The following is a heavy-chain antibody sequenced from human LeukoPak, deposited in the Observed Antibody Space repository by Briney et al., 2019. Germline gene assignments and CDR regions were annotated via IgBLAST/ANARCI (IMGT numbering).Heavy chain of an antibody. CDR2: LCGYSTYT. V-gene: IGHV3-11*05. J-gene: IGHJ4*02. CDR3: AKGAYCGAYCYPYYFDY. D-gene: IGHD2-21*01. Sequence: GGSLRLSCAASGFTFHDYYMAWVRQVPGKGPELVAHLCGYSTYTIYVDSVEGRFTISRDNAKNSVSLHMNSLGAEDTAVYFCAKGAYCGAYCYPYYFDYWGQGALVTVSS. CDR1: GFTFHDYY.